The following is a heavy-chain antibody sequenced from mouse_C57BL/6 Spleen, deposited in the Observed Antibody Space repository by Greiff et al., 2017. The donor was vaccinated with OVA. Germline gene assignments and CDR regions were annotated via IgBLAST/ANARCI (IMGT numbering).Heavy chain of an antibody. CDR2: IYPGDGDT. CDR1: GYAFSSSW. Sequence: QVQLKESGPELVKPGASVKISCKASGYAFSSSWMNWVKQRPGKGLEWIGRIYPGDGDTNYNGKFKGKATLTAAKSSSTAYMQLSSLTSEDSAVYFCARDYSNYDWYFDVWGTGTTVTVSS. D-gene: IGHD2-5*01. J-gene: IGHJ1*03. V-gene: IGHV1-82*01. CDR3: ARDYSNYDWYFDV.